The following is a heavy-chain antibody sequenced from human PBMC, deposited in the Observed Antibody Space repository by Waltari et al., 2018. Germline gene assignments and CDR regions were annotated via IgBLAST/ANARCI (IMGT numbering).Heavy chain of an antibody. D-gene: IGHD6-13*01. CDR3: ARATQGIAAAAPDY. Sequence: QVQLVQSGAEVKKPGSSVKVSCKASGGTFSSYAISWVRQAPGQGLEWMGGIIPILGTANYGQEVQGRVTITADKSTSTAYMELSSLRSEDTAVYYCARATQGIAAAAPDYWGQGTLVTVSS. V-gene: IGHV1-69*14. CDR2: IIPILGTA. CDR1: GGTFSSYA. J-gene: IGHJ4*02.